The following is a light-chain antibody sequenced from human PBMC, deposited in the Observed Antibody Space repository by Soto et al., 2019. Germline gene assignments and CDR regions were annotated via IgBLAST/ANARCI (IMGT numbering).Light chain of an antibody. J-gene: IGKJ5*01. CDR3: QQYNTYST. CDR1: QSVSSN. V-gene: IGKV3-15*01. Sequence: IVMTQSPATLSVSPGERATLSCRASQSVSSNLAWYQQKPGQAPRLFIYGASTRATGIPARFSGSGSGTEFTLTISSLQPDDFATYYRQQYNTYSTFGQGTRLEIK. CDR2: GAS.